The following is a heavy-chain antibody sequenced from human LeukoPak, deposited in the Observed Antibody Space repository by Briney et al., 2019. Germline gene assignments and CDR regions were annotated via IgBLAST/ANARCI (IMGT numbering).Heavy chain of an antibody. CDR2: INPSGGST. Sequence: ASVKVSCKAPGYTFTSYYMHWVRQAPGQGLEWMGIINPSGGSTSYAQKFQGRVTMTRDTSTSTVYMELSSLRSEDTAVYYCARHYGDYGMDVWGQGTTVTVSS. J-gene: IGHJ6*02. CDR1: GYTFTSYY. V-gene: IGHV1-46*01. CDR3: ARHYGDYGMDV. D-gene: IGHD4-17*01.